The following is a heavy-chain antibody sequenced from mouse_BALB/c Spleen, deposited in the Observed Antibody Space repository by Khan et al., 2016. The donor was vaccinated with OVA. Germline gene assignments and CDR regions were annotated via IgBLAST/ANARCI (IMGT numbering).Heavy chain of an antibody. CDR3: ANHGSSATWLTF. CDR1: GYTFTSYW. CDR2: INPSTGYT. J-gene: IGHJ3*01. Sequence: VQLVESGAELAKPGASVKMSCKASGYTFTSYWMHWVQQRPGQGLEWIGYINPSTGYTEYNQRFKDKATLTAVQSSSTAYIQLSSLTSEESAVYYCANHGSSATWLTFWGQGNLVTVSA. D-gene: IGHD1-1*01. V-gene: IGHV1-7*01.